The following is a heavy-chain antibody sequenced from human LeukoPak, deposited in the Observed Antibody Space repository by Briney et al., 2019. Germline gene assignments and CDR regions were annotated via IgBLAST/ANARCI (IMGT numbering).Heavy chain of an antibody. J-gene: IGHJ4*02. CDR3: AVSPNPYYFDF. CDR2: IYSGGST. Sequence: GESLRLSCAASGCTVSNSYMSWVRQAPGKGLEWVSVIYSGGSTYYADSMKGRFTISRDISKNTVYLQMNSLRAEDTAVYHCAVSPNPYYFDFWGQGTLVT. CDR1: GCTVSNSY. V-gene: IGHV3-53*01.